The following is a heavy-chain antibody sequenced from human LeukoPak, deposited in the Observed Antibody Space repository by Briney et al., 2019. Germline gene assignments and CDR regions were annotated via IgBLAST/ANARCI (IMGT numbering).Heavy chain of an antibody. J-gene: IGHJ6*03. V-gene: IGHV3-33*06. Sequence: PGGSLRLSCAASGFTFSNYGMHWVRQAPGKGLEWVAVIWYDGSNKYFADSVKGRLIISRDNSKNTLYLQMKSLRAEDTAVYFCAKDFAQYGSGSYSHYYYYYMDVWGKGTTVTVSS. D-gene: IGHD3-10*01. CDR2: IWYDGSNK. CDR1: GFTFSNYG. CDR3: AKDFAQYGSGSYSHYYYYYMDV.